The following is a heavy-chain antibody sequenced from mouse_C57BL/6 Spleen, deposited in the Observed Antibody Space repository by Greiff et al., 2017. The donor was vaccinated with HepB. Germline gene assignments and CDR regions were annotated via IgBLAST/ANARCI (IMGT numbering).Heavy chain of an antibody. CDR2: IWSGGST. CDR1: GFSLTSYG. D-gene: IGHD2-3*01. J-gene: IGHJ3*01. V-gene: IGHV2-2*01. Sequence: VQLQQSGPGLVQPSQSLSITCTVSGFSLTSYGVHWVRQSPGKGLEWLGVIWSGGSTDYNAAFISRLSISKDNSKSQVFFKMNSLQADDTAIYYCARNLYDGYSAGFAYWGQGTLVTVSA. CDR3: ARNLYDGYSAGFAY.